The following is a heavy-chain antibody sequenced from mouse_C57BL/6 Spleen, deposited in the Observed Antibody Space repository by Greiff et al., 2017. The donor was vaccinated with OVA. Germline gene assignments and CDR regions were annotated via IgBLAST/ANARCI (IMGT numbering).Heavy chain of an antibody. CDR2: IYPGNSDT. Sequence: EVQLQQSGTVLARPGASVKMSCKTSGYTFTSYWMHWVKQRPGQGLEWIGAIYPGNSDTSYNQKFKGKAKLTAVTSASTAYMELSSLTNEDSAVYYCRGTMVTDYFDYWGQGTTLTVSS. V-gene: IGHV1-5*01. CDR1: GYTFTSYW. D-gene: IGHD2-2*01. CDR3: RGTMVTDYFDY. J-gene: IGHJ2*01.